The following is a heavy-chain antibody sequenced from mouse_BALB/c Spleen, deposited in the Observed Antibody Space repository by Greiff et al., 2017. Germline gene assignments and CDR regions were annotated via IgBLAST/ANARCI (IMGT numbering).Heavy chain of an antibody. CDR1: GFTFSSYW. Sequence: EVKVEESGGGLVQPGGSMKLSCVASGFTFSSYWMSWVRQSPEKGLEWVAEIRLKSDNYATHYAESVKGKFTISRDDSKSRLYLQMNSLRAEDTGIYYCTGTTAFAYWGQGTLVTVSA. J-gene: IGHJ3*01. CDR3: TGTTAFAY. D-gene: IGHD1-2*01. V-gene: IGHV6-3*01. CDR2: IRLKSDNYAT.